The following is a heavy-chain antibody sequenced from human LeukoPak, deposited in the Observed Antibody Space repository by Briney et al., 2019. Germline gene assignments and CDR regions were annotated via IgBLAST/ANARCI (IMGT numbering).Heavy chain of an antibody. J-gene: IGHJ4*02. CDR3: ARGLELGPGFDY. CDR2: MNPNSGNT. V-gene: IGHV1-8*03. Sequence: GASVKLSCKASGYTLTSYDINWVRQATGQGLEWIGWMNPNSGNTCYAQKLEGRVTITRNTSIMTPYMELSSVRSEDKAVYCCARGLELGPGFDYWGQGTLVTVSS. D-gene: IGHD6-6*01. CDR1: GYTLTSYD.